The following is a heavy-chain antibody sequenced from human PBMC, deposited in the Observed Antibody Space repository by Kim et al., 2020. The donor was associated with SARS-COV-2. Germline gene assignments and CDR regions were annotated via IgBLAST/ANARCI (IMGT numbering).Heavy chain of an antibody. D-gene: IGHD3-9*01. CDR2: IKQDGSEK. V-gene: IGHV3-7*01. CDR3: ARRGDDDWYYYGMDV. CDR1: GFTFSSYW. J-gene: IGHJ6*02. Sequence: GGSLRLSCAASGFTFSSYWMSWVRQAPGKGLEWLANIKQDGSEKYYVDSVKGRFTISRDNAKSSLYLQMNSLRAEDTAVYYCARRGDDDWYYYGMDVWGQGTTVTVSS.